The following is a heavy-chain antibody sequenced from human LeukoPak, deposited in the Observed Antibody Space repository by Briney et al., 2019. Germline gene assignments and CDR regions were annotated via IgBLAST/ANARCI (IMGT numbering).Heavy chain of an antibody. CDR3: ARLIWFGEARGYYFDY. CDR2: IYTSGST. V-gene: IGHV4-4*07. D-gene: IGHD3-10*01. J-gene: IGHJ4*02. CDR1: GGSISSYY. Sequence: SETLSLTCTVSGGSISSYYWSWIRQPAGKGLEWIGRIYTSGSTNYNPSLKSRATMSVDTSKNQFSLKLSSVTAADTAVYYCARLIWFGEARGYYFDYWGQGTLVTVSS.